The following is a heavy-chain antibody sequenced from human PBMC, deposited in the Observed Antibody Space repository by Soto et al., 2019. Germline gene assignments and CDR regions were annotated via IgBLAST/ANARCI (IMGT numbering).Heavy chain of an antibody. V-gene: IGHV3-33*01. CDR3: ARGWLRWYAGDY. CDR2: IWYDGSNK. Sequence: QVQLVEAGGGVVQPGRSLRLSCAASGFTFSSYGMHWVRQAPGKGLEWVAVIWYDGSNKYYADSVKGRFTISRDNSKNPLYLQMNSLRAEDTAVYYCARGWLRWYAGDYWGQGTLVTVSS. J-gene: IGHJ4*02. CDR1: GFTFSSYG. D-gene: IGHD5-12*01.